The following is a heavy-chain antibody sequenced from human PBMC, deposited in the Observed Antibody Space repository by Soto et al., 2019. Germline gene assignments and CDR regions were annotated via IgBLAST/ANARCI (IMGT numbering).Heavy chain of an antibody. J-gene: IGHJ6*02. CDR2: ISGYNGNT. CDR1: GYTFTIYG. CDR3: ARDSSSWFYYYYGMDG. D-gene: IGHD6-13*01. Sequence: ASVKVSCKASGYTFTIYGISWVRQAPGQGLEWMGWISGYNGNTHYAQRLQGRVTMTTDTSTSTAYMELRSLRSDDTAVYYCARDSSSWFYYYYGMDGWGQGTTVTVSS. V-gene: IGHV1-18*01.